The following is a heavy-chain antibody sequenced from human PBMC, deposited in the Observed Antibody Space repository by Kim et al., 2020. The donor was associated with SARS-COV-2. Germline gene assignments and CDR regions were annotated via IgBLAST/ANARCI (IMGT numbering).Heavy chain of an antibody. Sequence: GGSLRLSCAASGFSLSDFYMSWIRQAPGKGLEWISYISNSGNYTNYADSVKGRFTISRDNAENSVYLQMSSLRDEDTAIYYCAREDRAINWFDPWGQGT. D-gene: IGHD2-2*01. CDR3: AREDRAINWFDP. V-gene: IGHV3-11*05. CDR1: GFSLSDFY. J-gene: IGHJ5*02. CDR2: ISNSGNYT.